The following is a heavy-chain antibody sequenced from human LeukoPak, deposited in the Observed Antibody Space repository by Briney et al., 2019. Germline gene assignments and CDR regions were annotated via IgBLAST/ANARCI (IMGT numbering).Heavy chain of an antibody. D-gene: IGHD3-22*01. CDR2: INLSGGST. CDR1: GYAFTSYY. CDR3: ARGGRITMIVVVSPANWFDP. Sequence: ASVKVSCKASGYAFTSYYMHWVRQAPGQGLEWMGIINLSGGSTSYAQKFQGRVTMTRDTSTSTVYMELSSLRSEDTAVYYCARGGRITMIVVVSPANWFDPWGQGTLVTVSS. V-gene: IGHV1-46*01. J-gene: IGHJ5*02.